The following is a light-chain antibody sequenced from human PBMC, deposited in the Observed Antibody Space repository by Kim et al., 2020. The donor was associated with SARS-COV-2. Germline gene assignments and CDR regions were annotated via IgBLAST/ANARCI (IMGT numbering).Light chain of an antibody. V-gene: IGLV3-27*01. CDR2: KDS. Sequence: SYELTQPSSVSVSPGQTARITCSGDVLAKKYARWFQQKPGQAPVLVIYKDSERPSGIPERFSGSSSGTTVTLTISGAQVEDEAEYYCYSAADILWVFGGGTQLTVL. J-gene: IGLJ3*02. CDR3: YSAADILWV. CDR1: VLAKKY.